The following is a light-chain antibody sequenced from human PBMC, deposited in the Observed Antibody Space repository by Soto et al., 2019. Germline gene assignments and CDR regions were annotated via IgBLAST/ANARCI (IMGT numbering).Light chain of an antibody. Sequence: DIQMTHSPSSLSASVRDGVTVTGRAGQSISNYLNWYQQNAGNVPKRRIYAASSLESGVPSRFSGGGSGPDFTLTMSSLQPEDFATYSCQQTYSTLLIFGGG. CDR3: QQTYSTLLI. J-gene: IGKJ4*01. CDR1: QSISNY. V-gene: IGKV1-39*01. CDR2: AAS.